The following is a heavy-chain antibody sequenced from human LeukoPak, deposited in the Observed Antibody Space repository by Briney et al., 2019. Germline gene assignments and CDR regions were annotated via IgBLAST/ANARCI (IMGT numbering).Heavy chain of an antibody. D-gene: IGHD3-22*01. Sequence: KPSETLSLTCAVYGGSFSGYYWSWIRQPPGKGLEWIGEINHSGSTNYNPSLKSRVTISVDTSKNQFSLKLSSVTAADTAVYLCAGTYSYDHDALDTWGQGTMVTVSS. V-gene: IGHV4-34*01. J-gene: IGHJ3*02. CDR1: GGSFSGYY. CDR3: AGTYSYDHDALDT. CDR2: INHSGST.